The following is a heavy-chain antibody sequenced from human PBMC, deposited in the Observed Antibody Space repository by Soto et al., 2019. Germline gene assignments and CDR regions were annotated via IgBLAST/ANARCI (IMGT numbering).Heavy chain of an antibody. J-gene: IGHJ4*02. Sequence: KPSETLSLTCTPSGGAINDHYWSFIRQPPGKGLEWIGYIYYNGNTNYNPSLESRVTISVDRSRNQFSLRLTSLTAADTAVYYCARVRTGYFDYWGRGALVTVSS. V-gene: IGHV4-59*11. CDR2: IYYNGNT. CDR1: GGAINDHY. CDR3: ARVRTGYFDY. D-gene: IGHD3-9*01.